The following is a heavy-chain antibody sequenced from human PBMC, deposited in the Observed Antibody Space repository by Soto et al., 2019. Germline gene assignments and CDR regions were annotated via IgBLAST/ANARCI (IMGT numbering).Heavy chain of an antibody. Sequence: SVKVSCKASGGTFSSYAISWVRQAPGQGLEWMGGIIPIFGTANYAQKFQGRVTITADKSTSTAYMELSSLRSEDTAVYYCARGDIVVVPAANSYYYYYGMDVWGQGTTVTAP. CDR3: ARGDIVVVPAANSYYYYYGMDV. V-gene: IGHV1-69*06. D-gene: IGHD2-2*01. CDR2: IIPIFGTA. J-gene: IGHJ6*02. CDR1: GGTFSSYA.